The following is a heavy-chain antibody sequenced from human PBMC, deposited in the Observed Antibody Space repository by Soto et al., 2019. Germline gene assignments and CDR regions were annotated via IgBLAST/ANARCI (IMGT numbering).Heavy chain of an antibody. CDR2: IIPILGIA. D-gene: IGHD6-13*01. V-gene: IGHV1-69*02. J-gene: IGHJ4*02. CDR3: ARGLEKPILWQQPY. Sequence: QVQLVQSGAEVKKPGSSVKVSCKASGGTFSSYTISWVRQAPGQGLEWMGRIIPILGIANYAQKFQGRVTITADKSTSTDYMELSSLRSEDTAVYYCARGLEKPILWQQPYWGQGTLVTVSS. CDR1: GGTFSSYT.